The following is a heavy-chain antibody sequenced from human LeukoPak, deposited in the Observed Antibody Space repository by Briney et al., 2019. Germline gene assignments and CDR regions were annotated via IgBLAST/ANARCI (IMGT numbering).Heavy chain of an antibody. J-gene: IGHJ3*01. CDR1: GFTFRSYA. Sequence: GGSLRLSCAASGFTFRSYAMTWVRQAPGKGLEWVSYISSSDSAIYYADSVKGRFTISRDNAKNSLYLQMNSLRAEDTAIYYCVRVSGEYCSSTTCYGAAFDFWGQGTMVTVSS. D-gene: IGHD2-2*01. CDR3: VRVSGEYCSSTTCYGAAFDF. CDR2: ISSSDSAI. V-gene: IGHV3-48*03.